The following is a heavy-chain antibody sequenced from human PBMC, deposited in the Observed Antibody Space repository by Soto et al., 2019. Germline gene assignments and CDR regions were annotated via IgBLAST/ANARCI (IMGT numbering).Heavy chain of an antibody. CDR3: TRANWYSEY. J-gene: IGHJ4*02. CDR1: GGSISNHY. D-gene: IGHD7-27*01. V-gene: IGHV4-59*11. Sequence: QVQLQESGPGLVKPSETLSLTCTVSGGSISNHYLSWIRQPPGKGLEWIGYIYYNGNTNYNPSLTRRITTSVDTSKNQTSLKLSSVTAADTAVYYCTRANWYSEYWGQGTLVTVSS. CDR2: IYYNGNT.